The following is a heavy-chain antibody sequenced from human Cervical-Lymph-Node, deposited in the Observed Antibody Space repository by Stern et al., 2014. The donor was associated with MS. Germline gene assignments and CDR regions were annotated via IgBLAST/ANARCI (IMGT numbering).Heavy chain of an antibody. CDR3: TPDYHYYGMDV. V-gene: IGHV3-15*01. J-gene: IGHJ6*02. CDR1: GFTFSNAW. CDR2: IKSKTDGGTT. Sequence: EDQLVESGGGLVKPGGSLRLSCAASGFTFSNAWMSWVRQAPGKGLEWVGRIKSKTDGGTTDYAAPVKGRFTISRDDSKNTPQLQMNSLKTEDTAVYYCTPDYHYYGMDVWGQGTTVTVSS.